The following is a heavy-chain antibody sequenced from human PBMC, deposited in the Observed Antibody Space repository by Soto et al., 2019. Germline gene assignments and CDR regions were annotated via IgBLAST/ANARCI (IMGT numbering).Heavy chain of an antibody. CDR3: AKDGVVVPAAISQYYYYYMDV. J-gene: IGHJ6*03. D-gene: IGHD2-2*01. Sequence: GGSLRLSCAASGFTFDDYAMHWVRQAPGKGLEWVSGISWNSGSIGYADSVKGRFTISRDNAKNSLYLQMNSLRAEDTALYYCAKDGVVVPAAISQYYYYYMDVWGKGTTVTVSS. CDR1: GFTFDDYA. V-gene: IGHV3-9*01. CDR2: ISWNSGSI.